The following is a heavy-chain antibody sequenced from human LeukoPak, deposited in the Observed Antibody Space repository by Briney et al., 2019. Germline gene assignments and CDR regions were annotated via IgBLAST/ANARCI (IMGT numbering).Heavy chain of an antibody. J-gene: IGHJ4*02. CDR2: ISYDGTNK. CDR1: GFTFSSYA. V-gene: IGHV3-30-3*01. Sequence: PGRSLRLSCVASGFTFSSYAMHWVRQAPGKGLEWVAVISYDGTNKYYADSVKGRFTISRDNSKNTLYLQMNSLRAEDTAVYYCARDSGTTGTTRSYYFDYWGQGTLVTVSS. CDR3: ARDSGTTGTTRSYYFDY. D-gene: IGHD1-1*01.